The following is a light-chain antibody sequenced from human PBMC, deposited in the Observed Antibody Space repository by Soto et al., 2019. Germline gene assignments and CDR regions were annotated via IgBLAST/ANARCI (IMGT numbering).Light chain of an antibody. Sequence: QSALTQPASLSGSPGQSITISCTGTSSDIGAYNYVSWYQQHPGKAPKLMIYDDSNRPSGISNRFSGSKSGNTASLTISGLQAEDEADYYCGSYTTSSNYVFGTGTKVTVL. CDR1: SSDIGAYNY. V-gene: IGLV2-14*01. CDR2: DDS. CDR3: GSYTTSSNYV. J-gene: IGLJ1*01.